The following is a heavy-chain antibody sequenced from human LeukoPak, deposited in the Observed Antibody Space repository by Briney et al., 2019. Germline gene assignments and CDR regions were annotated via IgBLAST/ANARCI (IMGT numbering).Heavy chain of an antibody. CDR2: IHPNTGAT. D-gene: IGHD5-12*01. J-gene: IGHJ4*02. V-gene: IGHV1-2*02. CDR1: GYTFTDYY. CDR3: ARDMGRYSGYDYDY. Sequence: ASVKLSCTTSGYTFTDYYLHWVRQAPGQGLEWVGWIHPNTGATHYAQTFQGRLTMTRDTSISTVYMELTRLRSDDTAVYYCARDMGRYSGYDYDYWGQGTLVTASS.